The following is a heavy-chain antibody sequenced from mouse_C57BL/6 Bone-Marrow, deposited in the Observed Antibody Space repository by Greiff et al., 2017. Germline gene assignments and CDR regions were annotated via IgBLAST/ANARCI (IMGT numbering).Heavy chain of an antibody. Sequence: VKLQESGAELARPGASVKLSCKASGYTFTSYGISWVKQRTGQGLEWIGEIYPRRGNTYYNEKFKGKATLTADKSSSTAYMALRSLTSDDYAVYFCARGAYSFFYAMDYWGQGTSVTVSS. CDR1: GYTFTSYG. J-gene: IGHJ4*01. CDR3: ARGAYSFFYAMDY. CDR2: IYPRRGNT. D-gene: IGHD2-12*01. V-gene: IGHV1-81*01.